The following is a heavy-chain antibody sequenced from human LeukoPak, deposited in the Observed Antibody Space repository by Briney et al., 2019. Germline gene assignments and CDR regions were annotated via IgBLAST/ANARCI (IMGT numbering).Heavy chain of an antibody. Sequence: PSETLSLTCTVSGGSISSYYWSWIRQPPGKGLEWIGYIYYSGSTNYNPSLKSRVTISVDASKNQFSLNLSSVTAADTAVYYCARLDWDAGQGAFDIWGQGTMVTVSS. CDR1: GGSISSYY. D-gene: IGHD3-9*01. CDR3: ARLDWDAGQGAFDI. CDR2: IYYSGST. V-gene: IGHV4-59*08. J-gene: IGHJ3*02.